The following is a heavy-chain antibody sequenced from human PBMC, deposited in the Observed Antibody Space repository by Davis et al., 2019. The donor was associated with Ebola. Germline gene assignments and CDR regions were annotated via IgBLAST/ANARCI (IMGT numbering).Heavy chain of an antibody. CDR1: GGTFSSYT. V-gene: IGHV1-69*04. Sequence: SVKVSCKASGGTFSSYTISWVRQAPGQGLEWMGRIIPILGIANYAQKFQGRVTITADKSTSTAYMELSSLRSEDTAVYYCARDRAGGDWLTSSYFDYWGQGTLVTVSS. CDR3: ARDRAGGDWLTSSYFDY. D-gene: IGHD3/OR15-3a*01. CDR2: IIPILGIA. J-gene: IGHJ4*02.